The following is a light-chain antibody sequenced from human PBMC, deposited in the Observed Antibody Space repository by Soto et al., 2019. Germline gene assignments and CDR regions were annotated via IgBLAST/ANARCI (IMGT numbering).Light chain of an antibody. CDR3: QQDGSSSWT. CDR2: GTS. V-gene: IGKV3-20*01. J-gene: IGKJ1*01. Sequence: TQSPGTLSLSPAKRATLSCRASQSISSTHLASHPQRPDQAPRHLIYGTSSRSTGILDRFSGSRSVTEFTLTIGRLGREDFAVYCCQQDGSSSWTVGQGTMV. CDR1: QSISSTH.